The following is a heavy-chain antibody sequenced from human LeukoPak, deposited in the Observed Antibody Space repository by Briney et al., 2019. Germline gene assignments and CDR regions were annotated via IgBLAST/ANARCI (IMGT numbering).Heavy chain of an antibody. CDR1: GYSISSGYY. CDR2: IYHSGST. CDR3: ASTYDFWSGSHDY. J-gene: IGHJ4*02. V-gene: IGHV4-38-2*01. Sequence: SETLSLTCAVSGYSISSGYYWGWIRQPPGKGLEWIGSIYHSGSTYYNPSLKSRVTLSVDTSKNQFSLKLSSVTAADTAVYYCASTYDFWSGSHDYWGQGTLVTVSS. D-gene: IGHD3-3*01.